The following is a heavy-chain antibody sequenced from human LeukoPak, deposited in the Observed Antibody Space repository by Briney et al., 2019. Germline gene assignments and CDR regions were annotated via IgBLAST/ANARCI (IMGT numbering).Heavy chain of an antibody. CDR1: GFTFSSYS. J-gene: IGHJ4*02. CDR2: ISSSSSYI. CDR3: ARGGAVAGNNYFDY. D-gene: IGHD6-19*01. Sequence: GGSLRLSCAASGFTFSSYSMNWVRQAPGKGLEWVSSISSSSSYIYYADSVKGRFTISRDNAKNSLYLQMNSLRAEDTAVYYCARGGAVAGNNYFDYWGQGTLVTVSS. V-gene: IGHV3-21*01.